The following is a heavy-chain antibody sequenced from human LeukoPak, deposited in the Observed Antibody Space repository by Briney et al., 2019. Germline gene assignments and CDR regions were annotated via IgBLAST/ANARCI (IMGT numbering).Heavy chain of an antibody. V-gene: IGHV1-2*02. Sequence: ASVKVSCKAPGYTFTGYYIHWVRQAPGQGLEWMGWINPNSGGTNYAQKFQGRVTMTRDTSISTAYMELSRLRSDDTAVYYCARDYSNYGDYMDVWGKGTTVTVSS. D-gene: IGHD4-11*01. J-gene: IGHJ6*03. CDR2: INPNSGGT. CDR1: GYTFTGYY. CDR3: ARDYSNYGDYMDV.